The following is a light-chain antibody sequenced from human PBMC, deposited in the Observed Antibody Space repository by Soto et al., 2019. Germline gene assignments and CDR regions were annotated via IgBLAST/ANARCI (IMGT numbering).Light chain of an antibody. CDR1: SSDVGGYDY. CDR2: DVT. J-gene: IGLJ2*01. Sequence: QSALTQPASVSGSPGQSITISCTGTSSDVGGYDYVSWYQQHPGEAPRLMIYDVTNRPSGVSNRFSGSKSGNTASLTISGLQAEDEADYYCSLYTSSVSVLFGGGTKLTVL. V-gene: IGLV2-14*01. CDR3: SLYTSSVSVL.